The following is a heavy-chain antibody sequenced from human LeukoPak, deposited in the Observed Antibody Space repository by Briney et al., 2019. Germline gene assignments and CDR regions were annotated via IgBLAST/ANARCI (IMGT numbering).Heavy chain of an antibody. CDR1: GGSISSNSYY. J-gene: IGHJ4*02. D-gene: IGHD1-26*01. V-gene: IGHV4-39*07. CDR3: ARASSGSYSRYFDY. CDR2: IYYSGST. Sequence: SETLSLTCTVSGGSISSNSYYWGWIRQPPGKGLKWIGSIYYSGSTYYNPSLKSRVTISVDTSKNQFSLNLSSVTAADTAVYYCARASSGSYSRYFDYWGQGTLVTVSS.